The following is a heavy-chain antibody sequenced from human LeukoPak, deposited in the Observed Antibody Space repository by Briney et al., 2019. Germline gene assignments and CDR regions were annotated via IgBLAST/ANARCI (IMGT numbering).Heavy chain of an antibody. CDR2: ISSSSGGST. D-gene: IGHD3-22*01. CDR1: GFTFSSYG. J-gene: IGHJ3*02. Sequence: GGSLRLSCAASGFTFSSYGMTWVRQAPGKGLEGLEWDSTISSSSGGSTYYADSVKGRFTISRDNSKNTLYLQMNNLRAEDTPVYYCAKYYYDSSGYYYPGAFDIWGQGTMVTVSS. CDR3: AKYYYDSSGYYYPGAFDI. V-gene: IGHV3-23*01.